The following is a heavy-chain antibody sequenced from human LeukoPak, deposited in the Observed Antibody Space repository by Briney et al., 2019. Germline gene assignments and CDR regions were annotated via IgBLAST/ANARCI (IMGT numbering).Heavy chain of an antibody. D-gene: IGHD3-3*01. CDR3: AAQGDFWSGSAFDY. CDR2: ISAYNGNT. V-gene: IGHV1-18*01. CDR1: GYTFTRNG. J-gene: IGHJ4*02. Sequence: ASLKVSCKASGYTFTRNGLSWVRHTPGQRLEWMGWISAYNGNTNYAQKLQGRVTMTTDTSTSTAYMALRSLRSDDTAVYYCAAQGDFWSGSAFDYWGQGTLVTVSS.